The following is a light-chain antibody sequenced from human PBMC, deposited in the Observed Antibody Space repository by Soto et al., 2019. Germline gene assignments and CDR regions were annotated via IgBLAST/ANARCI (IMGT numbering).Light chain of an antibody. CDR1: QSITSNY. V-gene: IGKV3-11*01. CDR3: QQRSNWPQIT. CDR2: DAS. Sequence: EIVLTQSPGTLSLSPGERVTLSCRASQSITSNYLAWYQQKPGQAPRLLMYDASNRATGIPARFSGSGSGTDFTLTISSLGPEDFAVYYCQQRSNWPQITFGQGTRLEIK. J-gene: IGKJ5*01.